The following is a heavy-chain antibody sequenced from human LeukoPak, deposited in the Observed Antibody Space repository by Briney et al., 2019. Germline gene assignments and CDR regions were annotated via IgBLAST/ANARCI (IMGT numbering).Heavy chain of an antibody. CDR2: IYYSGST. CDR1: GGSISSGGYY. D-gene: IGHD4-17*01. CDR3: ARSDYGNWFDP. J-gene: IGHJ5*02. V-gene: IGHV4-31*03. Sequence: SETLSLTCTVSGGSISSGGYYWSWIRQHPGKGLEWIGYIYYSGSTYYNPSLKSRVTISVDTSKNQFSLKLSSVTAAGTAVYYRARSDYGNWFDPWGQGTLVTVSS.